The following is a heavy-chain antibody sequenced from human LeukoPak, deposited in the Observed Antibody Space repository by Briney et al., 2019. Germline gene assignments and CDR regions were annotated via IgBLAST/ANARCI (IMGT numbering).Heavy chain of an antibody. CDR3: AKLDPPITEGARGDALHV. V-gene: IGHV1-18*01. D-gene: IGHD1-26*01. Sequence: ASVKVSCKTSGYSFFTFGITWVRQAPGKGLQWMGWTSLYDEPPTYAQEFKGRVTMTTDTSTATAYMELTSLTSDDTAIYYCAKLDPPITEGARGDALHVWGQGTKVIVSS. J-gene: IGHJ3*01. CDR1: GYSFFTFG. CDR2: TSLYDEPP.